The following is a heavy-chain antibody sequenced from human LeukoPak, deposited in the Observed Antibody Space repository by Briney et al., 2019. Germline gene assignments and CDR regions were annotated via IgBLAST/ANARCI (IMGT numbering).Heavy chain of an antibody. J-gene: IGHJ2*01. CDR1: GGSLSGYY. D-gene: IGHD5-12*01. CDR3: ARALVRATMVWYFDL. CDR2: ISHSGSA. V-gene: IGHV4-34*01. Sequence: ASETLSLTCAVSGGSLSGYYWSWIRQPPGKGLEWIGEISHSGSANYSPSLKSRVTISVDTSKNQFSLNLSSVTAADTAVYYCARALVRATMVWYFDLWGGGTLVTVSS.